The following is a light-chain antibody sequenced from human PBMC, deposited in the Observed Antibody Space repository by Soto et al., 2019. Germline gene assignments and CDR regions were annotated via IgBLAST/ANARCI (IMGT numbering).Light chain of an antibody. CDR3: CSYAGSYTWV. J-gene: IGLJ3*02. V-gene: IGLV2-23*02. CDR2: EVT. Sequence: QSALTQPASVSGSPGQSITISCTGTSSDVGSRNLVSWYQHHPGKAPKLIIYEVTKWPSGVSNRFSGSKSGNTASLTIFGLQAEDEADYYCCSYAGSYTWVFGGGTKLTVL. CDR1: SSDVGSRNL.